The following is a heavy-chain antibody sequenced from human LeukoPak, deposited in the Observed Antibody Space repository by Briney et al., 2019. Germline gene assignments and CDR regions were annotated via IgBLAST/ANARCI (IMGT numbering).Heavy chain of an antibody. CDR3: ARNWDPMPFDS. CDR1: GGSISSGGYY. V-gene: IGHV4-30-2*01. CDR2: IYHSGST. D-gene: IGHD7-27*01. J-gene: IGHJ4*02. Sequence: SETLSLTCTVSGGSISSGGYYWSWIRQPPGKGLEWIGYIYHSGSTYYNPSLKSRVTISVDTSKNQFSLKLSSVTAADTAVYYCARNWDPMPFDSWGQGTLVIVSS.